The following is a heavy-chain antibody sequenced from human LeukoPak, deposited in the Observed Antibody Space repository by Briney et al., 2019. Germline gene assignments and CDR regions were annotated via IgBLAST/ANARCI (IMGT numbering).Heavy chain of an antibody. CDR1: GGSISSYS. D-gene: IGHD3-3*01. CDR3: ARGPSSRLRFLEWSTSGGSFDP. CDR2: IYYSGST. V-gene: IGHV4-59*01. J-gene: IGHJ5*02. Sequence: SETLSLTCTVSGGSISSYSWRWIRQPPGKGLEWIGYIYYSGSTNYNPSLKSRVTISVDTSKNQFSLKLSSVTAADTTVYYCARGPSSRLRFLEWSTSGGSFDPWGQGTLVTVSS.